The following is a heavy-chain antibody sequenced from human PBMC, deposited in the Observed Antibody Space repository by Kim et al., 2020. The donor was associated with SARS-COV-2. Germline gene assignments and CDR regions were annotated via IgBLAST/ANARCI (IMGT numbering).Heavy chain of an antibody. Sequence: GGSLRLSCATSGFTFNNNAMGWVRQAPGKGLECVATISRSGDSTAYAASVKGRFIISRDNSKNTVNMKMNSLRGEDTALYYCVQWRNGYAEHWGQGTLVTVSS. D-gene: IGHD2-2*01. J-gene: IGHJ1*01. CDR2: ISRSGDST. CDR1: GFTFNNNA. V-gene: IGHV3-23*01. CDR3: VQWRNGYAEH.